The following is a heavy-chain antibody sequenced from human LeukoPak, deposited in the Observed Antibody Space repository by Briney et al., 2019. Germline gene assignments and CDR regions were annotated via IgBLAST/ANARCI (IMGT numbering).Heavy chain of an antibody. V-gene: IGHV4-59*01. D-gene: IGHD3-22*01. J-gene: IGHJ6*02. CDR2: IYYSGST. CDR3: ARSSGSFYYYYYGTDV. CDR1: GGSISSYY. Sequence: TSETLSLTCTVSGGSISSYYWSWIRQPPGKGLEWIGYIYYSGSTNYNPSLKSRVTISVDTSKNQFSLKPSSVTAADTAVYYCARSSGSFYYYYYGTDVWGQGTTVTVSS.